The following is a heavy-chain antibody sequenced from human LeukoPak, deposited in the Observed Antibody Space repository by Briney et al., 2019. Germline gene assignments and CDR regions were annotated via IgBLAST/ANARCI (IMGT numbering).Heavy chain of an antibody. CDR1: GYTFTGYY. Sequence: ASVKVSCKSSGYTFTGYYMHWVRQAPGQGLEWMGIINPSGGSTSYAQKFQGRVTMTRDTSTSTVYMELSSLRSEDTAVYYCARLGLGVEAYFDYWGQGTLVTVSS. D-gene: IGHD2-21*01. J-gene: IGHJ4*02. CDR3: ARLGLGVEAYFDY. CDR2: INPSGGST. V-gene: IGHV1-46*01.